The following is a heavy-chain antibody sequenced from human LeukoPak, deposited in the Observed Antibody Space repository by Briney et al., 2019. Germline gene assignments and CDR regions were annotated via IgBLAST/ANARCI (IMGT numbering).Heavy chain of an antibody. CDR3: AKDPVRSGSPYYFDY. D-gene: IGHD6-19*01. CDR1: GFTFSSYA. J-gene: IGHJ4*02. Sequence: GGSLRLSCAASGFTFSSYAMSWVRQAPGKGLEWVSTVSGSGGSTYYADSVKGRFTISRDNSKNTLYLQMNSLRAEDTAVYYCAKDPVRSGSPYYFDYWAREPWSPSPQ. CDR2: VSGSGGST. V-gene: IGHV3-23*01.